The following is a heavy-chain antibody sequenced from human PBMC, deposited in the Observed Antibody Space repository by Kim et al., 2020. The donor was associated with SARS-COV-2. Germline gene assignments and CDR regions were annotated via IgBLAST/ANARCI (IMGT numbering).Heavy chain of an antibody. V-gene: IGHV4-34*01. CDR3: ARRDYCGGDCAFHYYYGMDV. J-gene: IGHJ6*02. CDR2: INHSGST. D-gene: IGHD2-21*02. CDR1: GGSFSGYY. Sequence: SETLSLTCAVYGGSFSGYYWSWIRQPPGKGLEWIGEINHSGSTNYNPSLKSRVTISVDTSKNQFSLKLSSVTAADTAVYYCARRDYCGGDCAFHYYYGMDVWGQGTTVTVSS.